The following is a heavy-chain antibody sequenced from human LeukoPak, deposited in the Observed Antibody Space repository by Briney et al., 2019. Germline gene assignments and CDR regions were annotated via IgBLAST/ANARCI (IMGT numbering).Heavy chain of an antibody. D-gene: IGHD3-10*01. CDR3: ARVPITMVRGVIHKTLDY. J-gene: IGHJ4*02. V-gene: IGHV3-21*01. Sequence: GGSLRLSCAASGFTFSSYSMTWVRQAPGKGLEWVSSISSSSSYIYYADSVKGRFTISRDNAKNSLYLQMNSLRAEDTAVYYCARVPITMVRGVIHKTLDYWGQGTLVTVSS. CDR1: GFTFSSYS. CDR2: ISSSSSYI.